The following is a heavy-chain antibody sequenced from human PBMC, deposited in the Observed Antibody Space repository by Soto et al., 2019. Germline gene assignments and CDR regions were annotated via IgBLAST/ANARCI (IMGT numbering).Heavy chain of an antibody. V-gene: IGHV3-23*01. CDR3: AKDCCEKYCGSTSCSGGMDV. Sequence: EVQLLESGGGLVQPGGSLRLSCAASGFTFSSYAMSWVRQAPGKGLEWVSAISGSGASTYYSDSVKGRFNFSRDNSKNTLYLQMNSLRAEDTAVYYCAKDCCEKYCGSTSCSGGMDVWGQGTTVTVSS. J-gene: IGHJ6*02. CDR1: GFTFSSYA. CDR2: ISGSGAST. D-gene: IGHD2-2*01.